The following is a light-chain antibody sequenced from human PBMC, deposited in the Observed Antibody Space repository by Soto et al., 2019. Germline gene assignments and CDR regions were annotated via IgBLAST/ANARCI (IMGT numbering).Light chain of an antibody. Sequence: EIVMTQSPATLSVSLGERATLSCRAGQSVSSYLAWYQQKRGKAPRLLIYEASTVASGIPSRFSGSGSGTEFTLTISSLQDDDFATYYWQQYNRYPITFGQGTRLEIK. V-gene: IGKV3-15*01. CDR2: EAS. J-gene: IGKJ5*01. CDR3: QQYNRYPIT. CDR1: QSVSSY.